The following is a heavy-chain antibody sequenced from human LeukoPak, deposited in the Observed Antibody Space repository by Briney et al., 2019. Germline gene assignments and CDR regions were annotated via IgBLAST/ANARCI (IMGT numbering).Heavy chain of an antibody. J-gene: IGHJ4*02. CDR3: AKGCSGTACYAHY. Sequence: GGSLRLSCAASGFTFSSYAMNWVRQAPGKGLDGVSTISGSGDSTSSADSVKGRFTISRDNSKNTLYLQMNSLRADDTAVYYFAKGCSGTACYAHYWGQGTLVTVSS. V-gene: IGHV3-23*01. D-gene: IGHD2-2*01. CDR2: ISGSGDST. CDR1: GFTFSSYA.